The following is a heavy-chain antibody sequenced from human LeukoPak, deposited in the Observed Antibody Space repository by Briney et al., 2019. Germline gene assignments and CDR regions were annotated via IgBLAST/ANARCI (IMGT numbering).Heavy chain of an antibody. D-gene: IGHD2-2*01. V-gene: IGHV4-4*07. J-gene: IGHJ3*02. CDR3: ARGYCTSTSCYRFAFDI. CDR2: IYTSGST. Sequence: PSETLSLTCTVSGGSISSYYWSWIRQPAGKGLEWIGRIYTSGSTNYNPSLKSQVTMSIDTSKNQFSLKLSSVTAADTALYYCARGYCTSTSCYRFAFDIWGQGTMVTVSS. CDR1: GGSISSYY.